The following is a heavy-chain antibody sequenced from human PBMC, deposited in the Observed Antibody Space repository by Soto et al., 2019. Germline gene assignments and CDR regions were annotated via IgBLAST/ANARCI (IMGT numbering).Heavy chain of an antibody. J-gene: IGHJ6*02. Sequence: ASVKGSCKATGYTFTGYYMHWVRQAPGQGLEWMGWINPNSGGTNYAQKFQGRVTMTRDTSISTAYMELSRLRSGDTAVYYCERAKVQLVGDYYYYYGMDVWGQGTTVTVSS. D-gene: IGHD6-6*01. V-gene: IGHV1-2*02. CDR1: GYTFTGYY. CDR3: ERAKVQLVGDYYYYYGMDV. CDR2: INPNSGGT.